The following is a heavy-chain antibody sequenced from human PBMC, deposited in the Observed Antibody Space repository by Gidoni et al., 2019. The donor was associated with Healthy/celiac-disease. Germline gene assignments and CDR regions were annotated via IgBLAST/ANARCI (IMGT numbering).Heavy chain of an antibody. CDR3: ARVRTVTLDFDI. CDR2: IYQSGST. Sequence: QVQLQESGPGLVKPSGTLSLTCVGSGGSISSNNWWRWVRQPPGKGLEWFGEIYQSGSTNYNPSLKSRVTISVDKSKNQFSLKLSSVTAAYTAVYYCARVRTVTLDFDIWGQGTMVTVSS. CDR1: GGSISSNNW. J-gene: IGHJ3*02. V-gene: IGHV4-4*02. D-gene: IGHD4-17*01.